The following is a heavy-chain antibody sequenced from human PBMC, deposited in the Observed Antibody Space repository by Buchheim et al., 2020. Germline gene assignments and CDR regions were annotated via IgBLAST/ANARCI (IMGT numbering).Heavy chain of an antibody. J-gene: IGHJ4*02. D-gene: IGHD2-8*01. CDR3: AKELSLGYCTNGVCYTV. CDR1: GFTFSSYA. CDR2: ISGSGGST. Sequence: EVQLLESGGGLVQPGGSLRLSCAASGFTFSSYAMSWVRQAPGKGLEWVSAISGSGGSTYYEDSVKGRFTISRDNSKKTLYLQMNSLRAEDTAVYYCAKELSLGYCTNGVCYTVWGQGTL. V-gene: IGHV3-23*01.